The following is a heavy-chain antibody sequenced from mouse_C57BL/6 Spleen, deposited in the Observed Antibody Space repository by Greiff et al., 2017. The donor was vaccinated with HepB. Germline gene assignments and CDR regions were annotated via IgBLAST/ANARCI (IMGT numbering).Heavy chain of an antibody. J-gene: IGHJ2*01. CDR3: ARDRDSSGCVPFDY. D-gene: IGHD3-2*02. Sequence: EVHLVESGGGLVKPGGSLKLSCAASGFTFSSYAMSWVRQTPEKRLEWVATISDGGSYTYYPDNVKGRFTISRDNAKNNLYLQMSHLKSEDTAMYYCARDRDSSGCVPFDYWGQGTTLTVSS. CDR1: GFTFSSYA. CDR2: ISDGGSYT. V-gene: IGHV5-4*01.